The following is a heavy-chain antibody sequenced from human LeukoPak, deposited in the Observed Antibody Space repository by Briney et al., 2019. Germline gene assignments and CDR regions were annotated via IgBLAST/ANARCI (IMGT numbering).Heavy chain of an antibody. CDR1: GGSISSYY. D-gene: IGHD3-10*01. J-gene: IGHJ5*02. CDR3: ARGGSGSYFLFP. V-gene: IGHV4-59*01. Sequence: SETLSLTCTVSGGSISSYYWSWSRQPPGKGLEWIGYIYYSGSTNYNPSLKSRVTISVDTSKNQFSLKLSSVTAADTAVYYCARGGSGSYFLFPWGQGTLVTVSS. CDR2: IYYSGST.